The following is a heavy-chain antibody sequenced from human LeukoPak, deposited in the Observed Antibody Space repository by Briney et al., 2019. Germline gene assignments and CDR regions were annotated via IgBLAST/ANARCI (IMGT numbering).Heavy chain of an antibody. CDR3: ARHLTEWEPGPDAFDI. V-gene: IGHV4-34*01. D-gene: IGHD1-26*01. J-gene: IGHJ3*02. CDR2: INHSRST. CDR1: GGSFSDYY. Sequence: PSETLSLTCAVYGGSFSDYYWSWIRQPPGKGLEWIGEINHSRSTNYNPSLKSRVTISVDRSKNQFSLKLSSVTAADTAVYYCARHLTEWEPGPDAFDIWGQGTMVTVSS.